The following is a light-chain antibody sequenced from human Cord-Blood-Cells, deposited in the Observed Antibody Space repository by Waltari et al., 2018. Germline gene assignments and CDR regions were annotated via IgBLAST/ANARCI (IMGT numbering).Light chain of an antibody. CDR1: QSVSSSY. Sequence: IVLTQSPGTLSLSPGERATLPCRASQSVSSSYLAWYQQKPGQAPRLLIYGASSRATGIPDRFSGSGSGTDFTLTISRLEPEDFAVYYCQQYGSSQTFGQGTKVEIK. CDR3: QQYGSSQT. J-gene: IGKJ1*01. CDR2: GAS. V-gene: IGKV3-20*01.